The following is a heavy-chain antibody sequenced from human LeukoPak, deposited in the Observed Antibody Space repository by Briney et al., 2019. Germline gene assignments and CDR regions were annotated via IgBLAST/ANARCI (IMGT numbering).Heavy chain of an antibody. CDR2: IKGETDGGTT. CDR1: GFTFTNAW. V-gene: IGHV3-15*05. Sequence: PGGSQRLSCVASGFTFTNAWMNWVRQAAGKGLEWVGRIKGETDGGTTDYAAPVKGRFTISRDDSRNTLYLQMNSLKPEDTAVYYCTTAMYDFWSGYYPFDYWGQGTLVTVSS. J-gene: IGHJ4*02. D-gene: IGHD3-3*01. CDR3: TTAMYDFWSGYYPFDY.